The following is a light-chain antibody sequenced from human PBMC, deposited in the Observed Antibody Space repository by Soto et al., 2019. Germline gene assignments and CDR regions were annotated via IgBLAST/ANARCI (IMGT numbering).Light chain of an antibody. J-gene: IGKJ4*01. V-gene: IGKV3-15*01. CDR3: HHYNDWRALT. CDR2: DAS. Sequence: EIVMTQSPATLSVSPGERATLSCRASQSVRNNLAWYQQKPGQAPRLLIYDASTRATGIPARFSGSGSGTEFTLIISSLQSEDFAVYYCHHYNDWRALTFGGGTKLEIK. CDR1: QSVRNN.